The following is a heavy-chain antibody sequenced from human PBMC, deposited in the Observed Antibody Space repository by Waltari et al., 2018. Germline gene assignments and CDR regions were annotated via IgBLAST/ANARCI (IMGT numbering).Heavy chain of an antibody. D-gene: IGHD3-3*01. CDR2: ISNSGRII. CDR3: ARDVDFGDYYGMDV. V-gene: IGHV3-48*01. Sequence: EVQLVESGGGLVQPGGSLRLSCAAAGFAFRGHGMNWVSQAPGKGLECISYISNSGRIIYYADSVKGRLTISRDNAQNSLYLQMNSLRVEDTAVYYCARDVDFGDYYGMDVWGQGTTVTVSS. CDR1: GFAFRGHG. J-gene: IGHJ6*02.